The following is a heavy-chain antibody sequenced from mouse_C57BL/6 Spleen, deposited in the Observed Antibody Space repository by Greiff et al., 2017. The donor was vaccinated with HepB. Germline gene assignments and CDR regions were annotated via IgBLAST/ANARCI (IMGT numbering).Heavy chain of an antibody. J-gene: IGHJ3*01. CDR2: ISDGGSYT. CDR3: ARDGIYYDYGTWFAY. V-gene: IGHV5-4*01. CDR1: GFTFSSYA. D-gene: IGHD2-4*01. Sequence: EVQGVESGGGLVKPGGSLKLSCAASGFTFSSYAMSWVRQTPEKRLEWVATISDGGSYTYYPDNVKGRFTISRDNAKNNLYLQMSHLKSEDTAMYYCARDGIYYDYGTWFAYWGQGTLVTVSA.